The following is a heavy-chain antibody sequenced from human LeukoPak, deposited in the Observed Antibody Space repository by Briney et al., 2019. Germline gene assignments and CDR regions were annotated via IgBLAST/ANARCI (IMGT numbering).Heavy chain of an antibody. Sequence: GGSLRLSCAASGFTFTNYIMSWVRQAPGKGLEWVSDISGSSSYIYYADSPKGRFTISRDNARNSLFLQMNSLRAEDTAVYFCARVFPLSVGATRGGAFDIWGQGTMVAVSS. D-gene: IGHD1-26*01. CDR1: GFTFTNYI. J-gene: IGHJ3*02. CDR3: ARVFPLSVGATRGGAFDI. CDR2: ISGSSSYI. V-gene: IGHV3-21*01.